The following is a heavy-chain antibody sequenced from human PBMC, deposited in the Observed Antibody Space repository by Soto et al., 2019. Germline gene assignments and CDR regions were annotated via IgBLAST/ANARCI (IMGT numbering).Heavy chain of an antibody. CDR2: IKEDGSDK. V-gene: IGHV3-7*01. J-gene: IGHJ4*02. D-gene: IGHD6-25*01. CDR1: GFTFNTYW. CDR3: ARFTRGSSGDY. Sequence: EVQLVESGGDLVQPGRSVRLSCVASGFTFNTYWMSWVRQAPGKGQEWVANIKEDGSDKSYVDSVKGRFTLSRDNAKNLVYLQMNSLGAGDTAMYYCARFTRGSSGDYWGQGTLVTVSS.